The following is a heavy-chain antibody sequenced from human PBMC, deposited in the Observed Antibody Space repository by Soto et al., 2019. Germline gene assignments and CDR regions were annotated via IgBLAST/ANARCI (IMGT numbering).Heavy chain of an antibody. Sequence: QMQLQESGPGLVKPSETLSLTCSVSGGSVSSGTYYWSWIRQPPGKRLEWIGHIHYSGTTIYNPSIKSRVTISVDRSQEQFSLKLSSVTAADTAIYYCARDSPATMDLFDPWGQGALVTVSS. D-gene: IGHD2-15*01. V-gene: IGHV4-61*01. CDR1: GGSVSSGTYY. CDR2: IHYSGTT. CDR3: ARDSPATMDLFDP. J-gene: IGHJ5*02.